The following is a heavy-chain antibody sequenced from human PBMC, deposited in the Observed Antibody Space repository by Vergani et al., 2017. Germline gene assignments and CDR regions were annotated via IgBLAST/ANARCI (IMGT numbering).Heavy chain of an antibody. D-gene: IGHD5-12*01. Sequence: EVQLLESGGGLAQPGGSLRLSCEASGFSFPGYAMSWVRQAPGKGLEWVSSVSGSSATQYYADSVKGRFIISRDNSKNTLHLQMNSLRADDTAVYYCTKGSRGYTGYFFDYWGQGTLATVSS. V-gene: IGHV3-23*01. CDR3: TKGSRGYTGYFFDY. CDR1: GFSFPGYA. CDR2: VSGSSATQ. J-gene: IGHJ4*02.